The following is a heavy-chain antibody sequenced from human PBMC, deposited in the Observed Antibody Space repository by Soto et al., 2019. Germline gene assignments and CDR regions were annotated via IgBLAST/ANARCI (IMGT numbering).Heavy chain of an antibody. J-gene: IGHJ6*03. V-gene: IGHV6-1*01. CDR2: TYYRSKWYN. Sequence: SQTLSLTCAISGDSVSSNSAAWNWIRQSPSRGLEWLGRTYYRSKWYNDYAVSVKSRITINPDTSKNQFSLKLSSVTAADTAVYYCASHDYGAPKRDYYMDVWGKGTTVTVSS. CDR1: GDSVSSNSAA. CDR3: ASHDYGAPKRDYYMDV. D-gene: IGHD4-17*01.